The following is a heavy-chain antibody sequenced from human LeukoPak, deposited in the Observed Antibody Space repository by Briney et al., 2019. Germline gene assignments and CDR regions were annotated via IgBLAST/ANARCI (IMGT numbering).Heavy chain of an antibody. J-gene: IGHJ4*02. CDR1: GFTFSSYW. Sequence: GGSLRLSCAASGFTFSSYWMSWVRQAPGKGLEWVSNIKQDGSEKYYADSVKGRFTISRDNAKNSLYLQMNSLRGEDTAVYYCARDNYYGSGSYPPLDYWGQGTLVTVSS. CDR3: ARDNYYGSGSYPPLDY. CDR2: IKQDGSEK. D-gene: IGHD3-10*01. V-gene: IGHV3-7*01.